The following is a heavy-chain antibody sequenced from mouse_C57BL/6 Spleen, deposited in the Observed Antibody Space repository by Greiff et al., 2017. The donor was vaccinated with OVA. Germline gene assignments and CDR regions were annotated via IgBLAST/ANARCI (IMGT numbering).Heavy chain of an antibody. CDR2: ISSGGAYI. D-gene: IGHD2-3*01. CDR3: TREGYAGYLYYFDY. V-gene: IGHV5-9-1*02. J-gene: IGHJ2*01. Sequence: DVKLVESGEGLVKPGGSLKLSCAASGFTFSSYAMSWVRQTPEKRLEWVAYISSGGAYINYDDTVKGRFTISRDNARNTLYLQMSSLKADDTAMYYCTREGYAGYLYYFDYWGQGTTLTVAS. CDR1: GFTFSSYA.